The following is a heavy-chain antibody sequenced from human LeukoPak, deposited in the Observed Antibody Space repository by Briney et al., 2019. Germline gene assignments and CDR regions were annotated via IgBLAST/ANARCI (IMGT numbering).Heavy chain of an antibody. J-gene: IGHJ2*01. CDR2: IYYSGST. CDR1: GGPFSGNY. V-gene: IGHV4-59*01. CDR3: AREATYYYDSSGYFDL. D-gene: IGHD3-22*01. Sequence: PSETLSLTCAVYGGPFSGNYWSWIRQPPGKGLEWIGYIYYSGSTNYNPSLKSRVTISVDTSKNQFSLKLSSVTAADTAVYYCAREATYYYDSSGYFDLWGRGTLVTVSS.